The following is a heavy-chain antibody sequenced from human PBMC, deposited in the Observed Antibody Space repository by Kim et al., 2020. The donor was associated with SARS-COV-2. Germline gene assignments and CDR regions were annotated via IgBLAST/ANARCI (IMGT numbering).Heavy chain of an antibody. CDR1: GGSVNTADYY. V-gene: IGHV4-61*08. D-gene: IGHD1-26*01. J-gene: IGHJ4*02. CDR2: IYGSGIT. Sequence: SETLSLTCTVSGGSVNTADYYWTWIRQPPGKGLEWIGYIYGSGITNYNSSLKSRVTISVDTSKDQFSLKLSSLTAEDTAVYYCARLGSALDYWGQVTQVT. CDR3: ARLGSALDY.